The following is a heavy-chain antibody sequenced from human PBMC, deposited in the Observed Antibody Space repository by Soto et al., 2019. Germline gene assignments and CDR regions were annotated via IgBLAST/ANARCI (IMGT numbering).Heavy chain of an antibody. CDR2: INWDDDE. V-gene: IGHV2-70*01. J-gene: IGHJ4*02. Sequence: SGPTLVNPTQTLTLTCTFSGFSLSTNLMCVGWIRQPPGKALECLALINWDDDEYYNKSLKTRLTISKDTSKNQVVLTLTNMDPVDTATYYCARIRDSRYRYFEFWGPGTMVIVSA. D-gene: IGHD3-22*01. CDR1: GFSLSTNLMC. CDR3: ARIRDSRYRYFEF.